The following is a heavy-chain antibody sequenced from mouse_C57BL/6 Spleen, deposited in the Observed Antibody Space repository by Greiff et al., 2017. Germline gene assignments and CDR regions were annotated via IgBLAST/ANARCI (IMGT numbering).Heavy chain of an antibody. CDR1: GFTFTSYG. V-gene: IGHV1-64*01. CDR3: ARGKQGGSFAMGY. J-gene: IGHJ4*01. Sequence: VQLLQPGAGLVKPGASVKLSCKASGFTFTSYGMHWVKQSPGQGLEWIGMIHPDSGSTNYTETFKCKVTLTVDKSTSTVFMQLSSLTSEDSAVYYCARGKQGGSFAMGYWGQGTSVTVSS. CDR2: IHPDSGST.